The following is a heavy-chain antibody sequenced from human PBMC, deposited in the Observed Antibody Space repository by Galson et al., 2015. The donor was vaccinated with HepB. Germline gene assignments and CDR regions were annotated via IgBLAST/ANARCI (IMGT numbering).Heavy chain of an antibody. V-gene: IGHV3-64*01. CDR3: ARTYYDSTGFSKNWYFDR. CDR1: GFTFKNYD. D-gene: IGHD3-22*01. CDR2: ISSNGGST. J-gene: IGHJ2*01. Sequence: SLRLSCAASGFTFKNYDMHWVRQAPGKGLEYVSTISSNGGSTYYANSVKGRFTISRDNSKNTLYLQMGSLRAEDLAVYYCARTYYDSTGFSKNWYFDRWGRGTLVTVSS.